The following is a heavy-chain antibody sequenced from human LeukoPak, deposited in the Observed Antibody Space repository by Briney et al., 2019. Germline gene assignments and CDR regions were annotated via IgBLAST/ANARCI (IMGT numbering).Heavy chain of an antibody. J-gene: IGHJ4*02. Sequence: SETLSLTCTVSGGSISSYYWSWIRQPPGKGLEYIGYIHYSGSTNYNPSLKSRVTISVDTSKNQFSLKLNSVTAADTAVYYCARHRYSSGWRRRPFDYWGQETLVGDCS. V-gene: IGHV4-59*08. D-gene: IGHD6-19*01. CDR1: GGSISSYY. CDR3: ARHRYSSGWRRRPFDY. CDR2: IHYSGST.